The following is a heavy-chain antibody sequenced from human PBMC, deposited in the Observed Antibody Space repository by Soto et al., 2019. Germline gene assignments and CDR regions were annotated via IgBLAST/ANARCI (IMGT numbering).Heavy chain of an antibody. Sequence: QVQLVQSGDEVKKSGASVEVSCKASGYTFSNYGIRWVRQAPGQGLEWMGWISGYNGLTAYAQNVQGRVTMTIDIPTRTVFMELTSLRSNDTAVYYCARDEGIRGFDSWGQGTLVTVSS. D-gene: IGHD3-10*01. J-gene: IGHJ4*02. CDR2: ISGYNGLT. CDR1: GYTFSNYG. V-gene: IGHV1-18*04. CDR3: ARDEGIRGFDS.